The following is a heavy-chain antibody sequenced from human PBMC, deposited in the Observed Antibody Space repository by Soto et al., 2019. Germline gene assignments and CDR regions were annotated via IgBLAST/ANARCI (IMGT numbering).Heavy chain of an antibody. CDR1: GFTLSSYW. J-gene: IGHJ4*02. Sequence: GGSLRLSCAASGFTLSSYWMHWVRQAPGKGLVWVSRVTSDGRSTIYADSVKGRFTISRDNAKNTLYLQMNSLRAEDTAVYYCAKGGRGHLDYWGQGTLVTVSS. CDR3: AKGGRGHLDY. V-gene: IGHV3-74*01. CDR2: VTSDGRST. D-gene: IGHD3-10*01.